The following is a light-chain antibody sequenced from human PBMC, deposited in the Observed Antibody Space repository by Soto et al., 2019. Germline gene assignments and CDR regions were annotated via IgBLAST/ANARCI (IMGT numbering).Light chain of an antibody. CDR1: SSEVGGYNY. J-gene: IGLJ1*01. Sequence: QSVLTQPASVSGSPGQSITISCTGTSSEVGGYNYVSWYQQHPGKATKLMIYDVSNRPSGVSNRFSGSKSGNTASLTISGLQAEDEAGYYCSSYTSSSTDVFGTGTKVTVL. V-gene: IGLV2-14*01. CDR3: SSYTSSSTDV. CDR2: DVS.